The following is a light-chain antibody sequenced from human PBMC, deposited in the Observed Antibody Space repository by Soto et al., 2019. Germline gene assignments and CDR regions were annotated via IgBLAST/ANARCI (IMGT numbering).Light chain of an antibody. CDR3: QQYSHWRT. V-gene: IGKV3-15*01. CDR2: GAS. J-gene: IGKJ1*01. CDR1: QSIDSD. Sequence: EIMMTQSPANVSVFPGERATLSCRASQSIDSDLAWYQQKAGHVPRLLIYGASTRATGVPARFSGSGSGTEVTLTIISLQSDDFAVYYCQQYSHWRTFGPGTKVEI.